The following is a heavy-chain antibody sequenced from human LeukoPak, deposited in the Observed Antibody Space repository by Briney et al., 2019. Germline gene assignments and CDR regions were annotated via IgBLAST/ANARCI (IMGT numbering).Heavy chain of an antibody. CDR2: MNPNSGNT. D-gene: IGHD5-12*01. CDR3: ARTRGYSGYDLTYYYGMDV. V-gene: IGHV1-8*01. Sequence: ASVKVSCKASGYTFTSYDINWVRQATGQGLEWMGRMNPNSGNTGYAQKFQGRVTMTRNTSISTAYMELSSLRSEDTAVYYCARTRGYSGYDLTYYYGMDVWGQGTTVTVSS. CDR1: GYTFTSYD. J-gene: IGHJ6*02.